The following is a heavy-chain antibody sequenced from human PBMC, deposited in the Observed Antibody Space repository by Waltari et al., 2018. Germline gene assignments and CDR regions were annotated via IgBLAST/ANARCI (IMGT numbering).Heavy chain of an antibody. CDR1: GFSVSSNY. CDR3: ARGYNWNDHYFDY. V-gene: IGHV3-66*01. J-gene: IGHJ4*02. CDR2: IYSGGST. D-gene: IGHD1-20*01. Sequence: VQLVESGGGLVKPGGSLRLSCAASGFSVSSNYMSWVRQAPGKGLEWVSVIYSGGSTYYAGSVKGRFTISRDNSKNTLYLQMNSLRAEDTAIYYCARGYNWNDHYFDYWGQGTLVTVSS.